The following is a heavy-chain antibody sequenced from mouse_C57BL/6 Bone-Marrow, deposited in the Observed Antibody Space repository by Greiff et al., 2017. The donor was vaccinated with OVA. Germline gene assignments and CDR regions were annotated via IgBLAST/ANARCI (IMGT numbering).Heavy chain of an antibody. Sequence: VKLVESGAELMKPGASVKLSCKATGYTFTSYWMQWVKQRPGQGLEWIGEIDPSDSYTNYNQKFKGKATLTVDTSSSTAYMQLSSLTSEDSAVYYCARMDYWGQGTSVTVSS. CDR2: IDPSDSYT. CDR3: ARMDY. V-gene: IGHV1-50*01. CDR1: GYTFTSYW. J-gene: IGHJ4*01.